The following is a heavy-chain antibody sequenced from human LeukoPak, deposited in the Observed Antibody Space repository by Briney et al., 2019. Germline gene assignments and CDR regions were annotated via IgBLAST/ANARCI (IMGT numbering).Heavy chain of an antibody. Sequence: PSETLSLTCAVYGGSFSGYYWSWIRQPPGKGLEWIGEINHSGSTNYNPSLKSRVTISVDTSKNQFSLKLSSVTAADTAVYYCARQRRNLIVGATTIDYWGQGTLVTVSS. CDR3: ARQRRNLIVGATTIDY. J-gene: IGHJ4*02. CDR1: GGSFSGYY. D-gene: IGHD1-26*01. CDR2: INHSGST. V-gene: IGHV4-34*01.